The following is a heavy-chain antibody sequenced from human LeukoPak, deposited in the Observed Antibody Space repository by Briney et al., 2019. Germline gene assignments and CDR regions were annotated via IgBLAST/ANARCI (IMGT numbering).Heavy chain of an antibody. D-gene: IGHD3-16*01. Sequence: KPSETLSLTCTVSGGSISTYYWSWIGQRPGKGLEWSGYIYKTGSTYYSPSLKSRVTMSVDTSRNQFSLKLNSVTAADTAVYYCARDVLRWGQGTLVTVSS. CDR2: IYKTGST. CDR1: GGSISTYY. J-gene: IGHJ4*02. V-gene: IGHV4-59*06. CDR3: ARDVLR.